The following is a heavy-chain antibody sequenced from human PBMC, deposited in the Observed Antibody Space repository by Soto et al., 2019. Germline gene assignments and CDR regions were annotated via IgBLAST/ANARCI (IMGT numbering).Heavy chain of an antibody. CDR3: ASGASWVWAYDSSAVDY. CDR1: GYTFTSYD. CDR2: MNPNSGNT. Sequence: QVQLVQSGAEVKKPGASVKVSCKASGYTFTSYDINWVRQATGQGLEWMGWMNPNSGNTGYAQKFQGRVTITRNTSISTAYMELSSLGSDDTAVYYCASGASWVWAYDSSAVDYWGQGTLVTVSS. V-gene: IGHV1-8*01. D-gene: IGHD3-22*01. J-gene: IGHJ4*02.